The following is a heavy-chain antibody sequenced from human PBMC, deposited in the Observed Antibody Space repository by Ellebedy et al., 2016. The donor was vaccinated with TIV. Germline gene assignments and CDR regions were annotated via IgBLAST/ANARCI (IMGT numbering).Heavy chain of an antibody. V-gene: IGHV5-10-1*01. CDR3: ARRRGTDLYDN. J-gene: IGHJ4*02. D-gene: IGHD3-16*01. CDR1: GYNFANYW. CDR2: IDLSDSYI. Sequence: GGSLRLXXKGSGYNFANYWISWVRQMPGKGLEWMGKIDLSDSYIISSPSFQGHVTISADKSISTAYLQWSSLKASDTAMYYCARRRGTDLYDNWGQGTLVTVSS.